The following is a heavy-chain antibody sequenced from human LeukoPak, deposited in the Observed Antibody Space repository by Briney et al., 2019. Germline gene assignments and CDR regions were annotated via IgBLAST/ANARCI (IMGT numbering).Heavy chain of an antibody. CDR2: ISYDGSNK. CDR1: GFTFSSYA. CDR3: ARDFLMRGPFDI. Sequence: GGSLRLSCAASGFTFSSYAMHWVRQAPGKGLEWVAVISYDGSNKYYADSVKGRFTISRDNSKNTLYLQMNSLRAEDTAVYYCARDFLMRGPFDIWGQGTMVTVSS. J-gene: IGHJ3*02. D-gene: IGHD3-16*01. V-gene: IGHV3-30*04.